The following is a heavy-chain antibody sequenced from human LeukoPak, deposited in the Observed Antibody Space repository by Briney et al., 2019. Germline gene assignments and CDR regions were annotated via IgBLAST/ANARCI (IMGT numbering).Heavy chain of an antibody. J-gene: IGHJ6*03. Sequence: SETLSLTCTVSGGSISNDYWSWIRQAAGKELEWIGRVYTSGSTNYNPSLKSRVTISLDKSKKQFSLNLSSVTAADTAVYYCARVVERDYYYYYYMDVWGKGTTVTVSS. CDR2: VYTSGST. CDR3: ARVVERDYYYYYYMDV. V-gene: IGHV4-4*07. D-gene: IGHD1-26*01. CDR1: GGSISNDY.